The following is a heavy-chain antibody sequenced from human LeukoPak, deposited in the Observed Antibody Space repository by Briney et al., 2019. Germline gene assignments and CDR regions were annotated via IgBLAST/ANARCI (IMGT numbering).Heavy chain of an antibody. CDR2: INHSGST. J-gene: IGHJ4*02. V-gene: IGHV4-34*01. CDR3: ARREVRGVIITSYDY. CDR1: GGSFSGYY. Sequence: MPSETLSLTCAVYGGSFSGYYWSWIRQPPGKGLEWIGEINHSGSTNYNPSLKSRVTISVDTSKNQFSLKLSSVTAAGTAVYYCARREVRGVIITSYDYWGQGTLVTVSS. D-gene: IGHD3-10*01.